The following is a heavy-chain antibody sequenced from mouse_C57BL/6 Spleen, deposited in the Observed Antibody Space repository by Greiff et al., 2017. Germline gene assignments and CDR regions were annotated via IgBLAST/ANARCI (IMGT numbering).Heavy chain of an antibody. V-gene: IGHV1-26*01. Sequence: VQLQQSGPELVKPGASVKISCKASGYTFTDYYMNWVKQSHGKSLEWIGDINPNNCGTSYNQKFKGKATLTVDKSSSTAYMELRSLTSEDSAVYYCARSPKPTGWYFDVWGTGTTGTVSS. D-gene: IGHD5-1*01. CDR1: GYTFTDYY. CDR2: INPNNCGT. J-gene: IGHJ1*03. CDR3: ARSPKPTGWYFDV.